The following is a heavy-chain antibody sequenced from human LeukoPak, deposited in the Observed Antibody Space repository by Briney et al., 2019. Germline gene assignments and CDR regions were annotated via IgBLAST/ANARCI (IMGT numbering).Heavy chain of an antibody. Sequence: GGSLRLSCAASGFTFSDYYMSWIRQAPGKGLEWVSYISSTGDYTNYADSVKGPFTISRDNAKNSLHLQLNSLRVEDTAVYYCARGGGSNYFDHWGQGTLVTVSS. CDR2: ISSTGDYT. J-gene: IGHJ4*02. CDR3: ARGGGSNYFDH. V-gene: IGHV3-11*05. CDR1: GFTFSDYY. D-gene: IGHD3-16*01.